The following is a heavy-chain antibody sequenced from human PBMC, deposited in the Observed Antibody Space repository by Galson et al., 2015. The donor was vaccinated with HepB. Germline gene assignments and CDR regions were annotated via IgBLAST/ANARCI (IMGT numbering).Heavy chain of an antibody. Sequence: SLRLSCAASGFTFSSYAMSWVRQAPGKGLEWVSAISGSGGSTYYADSVKGRFTISRDNSKNTLYLQMNSLRAEDTAVYYCANNYYDSTARDFDYWGQGTLVTVSS. D-gene: IGHD3-22*01. CDR2: ISGSGGST. CDR3: ANNYYDSTARDFDY. V-gene: IGHV3-23*01. J-gene: IGHJ4*02. CDR1: GFTFSSYA.